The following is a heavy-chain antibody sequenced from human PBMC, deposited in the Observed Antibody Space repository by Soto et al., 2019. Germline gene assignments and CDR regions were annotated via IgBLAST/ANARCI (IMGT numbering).Heavy chain of an antibody. D-gene: IGHD3-22*01. CDR1: GFTFSSYG. CDR3: ARDQYYDWGGMDV. Sequence: QVQLVESGGGVVQPGRSLRLSCAASGFTFSSYGMHWVRQAPGKGLEWVAVIWYDGSNKHYADSVKGRFTISRDNSKNTLYLQMNSLRAEDTAVYYCARDQYYDWGGMDVWGQGTTVTVSS. V-gene: IGHV3-33*01. CDR2: IWYDGSNK. J-gene: IGHJ6*02.